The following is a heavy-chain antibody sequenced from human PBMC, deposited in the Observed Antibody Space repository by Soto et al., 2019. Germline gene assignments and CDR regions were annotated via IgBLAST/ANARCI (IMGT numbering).Heavy chain of an antibody. CDR3: ARGRADTAMVNYYFDY. V-gene: IGHV1-69*02. CDR1: GGTFSSYT. CDR2: IIPILGIA. Sequence: SVKVSCKASGGTFSSYTISWVRQAPGQGLEWMGRIIPILGIANYAQKFQGRVTITADKSTSTAYMELSSLRSEDTAVYYCARGRADTAMVNYYFDYWGQGTLVTVSS. D-gene: IGHD5-18*01. J-gene: IGHJ4*02.